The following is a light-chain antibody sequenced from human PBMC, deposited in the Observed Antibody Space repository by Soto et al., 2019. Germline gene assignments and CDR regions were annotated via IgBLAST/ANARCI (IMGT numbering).Light chain of an antibody. J-gene: IGKJ2*01. CDR2: KIS. CDR3: MQATKYPPYT. V-gene: IGKV2-24*01. Sequence: DIVLTQTPLSSPVTLGQPASISCRSSQSLLHSDGETYLSWLQQRPGQPPRLLIYKISNRFSGVPPRSXGSGAGTDFTLKISRVEAEDVGIYYCMQATKYPPYTFGQGTKLEIK. CDR1: QSLLHSDGETY.